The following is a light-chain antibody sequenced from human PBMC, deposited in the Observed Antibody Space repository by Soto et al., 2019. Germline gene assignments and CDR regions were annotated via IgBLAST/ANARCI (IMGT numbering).Light chain of an antibody. CDR1: QSISSW. Sequence: DIQMTQSPSTLSASVGDRVTITCRASQSISSWLAWYQQKPGKAPKLLIYDASSLERGIPSRFSGSGSGTEFTLTTSSLQPDDFATYYCQQYNSYSPVTFGGGTEVEIK. V-gene: IGKV1-5*01. CDR2: DAS. CDR3: QQYNSYSPVT. J-gene: IGKJ4*01.